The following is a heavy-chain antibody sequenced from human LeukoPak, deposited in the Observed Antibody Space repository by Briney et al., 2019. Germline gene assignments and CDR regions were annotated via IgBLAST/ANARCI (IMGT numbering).Heavy chain of an antibody. Sequence: ASVKVSCKASGYIFTNYAMHWVRQAPGQRLEWMGWINAGNGNTKYSQKFQGRVTITRDTSASTAYMELSSLRSEDTAVYYCARARSSGYHQTPFDYWGQGTLVTVSS. V-gene: IGHV1-3*01. CDR1: GYIFTNYA. CDR2: INAGNGNT. CDR3: ARARSSGYHQTPFDY. J-gene: IGHJ4*02. D-gene: IGHD3-22*01.